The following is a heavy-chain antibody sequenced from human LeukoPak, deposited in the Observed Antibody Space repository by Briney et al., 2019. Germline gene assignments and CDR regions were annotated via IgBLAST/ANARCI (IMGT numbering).Heavy chain of an antibody. J-gene: IGHJ5*02. V-gene: IGHV3-23*01. CDR2: ISGAGGRT. CDR1: GFSLSTYA. D-gene: IGHD2-21*02. Sequence: GGSLRLSCAASGFSLSTYAMSWVRQAPGKGPEWVSAISGAGGRTYYADSVKGRFTISRDNSKNTLLQMDSLRAEDTAVYYCAKDRADNGDRLRFDPWGQGTLVTVSS. CDR3: AKDRADNGDRLRFDP.